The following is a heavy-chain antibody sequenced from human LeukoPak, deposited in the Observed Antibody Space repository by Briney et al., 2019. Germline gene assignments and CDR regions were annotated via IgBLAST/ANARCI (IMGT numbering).Heavy chain of an antibody. J-gene: IGHJ1*01. CDR2: IRYDGSNK. Sequence: GGSLRLSCAASGFTFSSYGMHWVRQAPGKGLEWVAFIRYDGSNKYYADSVKGRFTISRDNSKNTLYLQMNSLRAEDTAVYYCAKARSGSYWGGFFQHWGQGTLVTASS. CDR3: AKARSGSYWGGFFQH. V-gene: IGHV3-30*02. D-gene: IGHD1-26*01. CDR1: GFTFSSYG.